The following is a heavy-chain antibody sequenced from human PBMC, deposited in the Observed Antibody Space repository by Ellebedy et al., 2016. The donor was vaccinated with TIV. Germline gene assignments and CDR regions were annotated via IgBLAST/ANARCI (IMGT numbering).Heavy chain of an antibody. CDR3: ARDSSASYGY. CDR2: ISSSSSYI. D-gene: IGHD1-26*01. V-gene: IGHV3-21*04. J-gene: IGHJ4*02. Sequence: GESLKISCAASGFTFSSYSMNWVRQAPGKGLEWVSSISSSSSYIYYADSVKGRFTISRDNAKNSLYLQMNSLRADDTAVYYCARDSSASYGYWGKGTLVTVSS. CDR1: GFTFSSYS.